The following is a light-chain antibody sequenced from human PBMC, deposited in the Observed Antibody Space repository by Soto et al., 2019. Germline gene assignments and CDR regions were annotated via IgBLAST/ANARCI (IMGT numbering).Light chain of an antibody. CDR1: SSDVGGYNY. CDR3: SSYTSSSTLEV. Sequence: QSALTQPASVSGSPGQSITISCTGTSSDVGGYNYVSWYQQHPGKAPKLMIYEVSNRPSGVSNRFSGSKSGNTASLTISGLQAEDEADYYCSSYTSSSTLEVLGGGTKVTVL. V-gene: IGLV2-14*01. J-gene: IGLJ3*02. CDR2: EVS.